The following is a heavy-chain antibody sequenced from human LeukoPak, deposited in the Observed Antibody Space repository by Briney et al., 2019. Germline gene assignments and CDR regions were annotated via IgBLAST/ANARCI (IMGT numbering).Heavy chain of an antibody. CDR3: ARARYYYDSSGYYPLGY. V-gene: IGHV3-7*01. J-gene: IGHJ4*02. Sequence: GGSLRLSCAVSGFTFSDYWMTWVRQAPGKGLEWVANINQDGSEKYYVDSVEGRFTISRDSVKNSLYLQMNSLRAEDTAVYFCARARYYYDSSGYYPLGYWGQGTLVTVSS. CDR1: GFTFSDYW. CDR2: INQDGSEK. D-gene: IGHD3-22*01.